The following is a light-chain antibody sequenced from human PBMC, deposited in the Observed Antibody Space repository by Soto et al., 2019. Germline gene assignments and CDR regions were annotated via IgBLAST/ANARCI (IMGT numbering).Light chain of an antibody. CDR2: GAS. V-gene: IGKV3-20*01. Sequence: ELFLAQSPDTLSLSPGDRAGLSCRASQRVAGNFLAWYQQKPGQSPRLLIYGASYRASDIPDRFSGSGSGTDFTLTISRLEPEDFAMYFCQVYGTNHILTFGPGTKVDIK. J-gene: IGKJ3*01. CDR1: QRVAGNF. CDR3: QVYGTNHILT.